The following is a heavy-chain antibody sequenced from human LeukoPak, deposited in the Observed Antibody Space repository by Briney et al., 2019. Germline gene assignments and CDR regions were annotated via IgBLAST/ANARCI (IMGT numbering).Heavy chain of an antibody. V-gene: IGHV1-69*04. D-gene: IGHD6-19*01. CDR3: ARDGTVAGTVH. Sequence: GASVKVSCKSSGGTFSSYDISWVRQAPAQGLEWMGRILPILGIANYAQKFQGRVTNTPDKSTSTAYMELSSLRSEDTAVYYSARDGTVAGTVHWGQGTLVTVSS. J-gene: IGHJ4*02. CDR2: ILPILGIA. CDR1: GGTFSSYD.